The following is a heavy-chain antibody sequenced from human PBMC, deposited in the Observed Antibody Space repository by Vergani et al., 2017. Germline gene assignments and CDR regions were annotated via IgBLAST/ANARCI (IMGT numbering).Heavy chain of an antibody. J-gene: IGHJ6*02. CDR1: GGTFSSYA. CDR2: IIPIFGTA. Sequence: QVQLVQSGAEVKKPGSSVKVSCKASGGTFSSYAISWVRQAPGQGLEWVGRIIPIFGTADYAQKFQGRVTITADESTSTAYMELSSLRSEDTAVYYCATGVGVGSYYGYGMDVWDQGTTVTVSS. V-gene: IGHV1-69*13. CDR3: ATGVGVGSYYGYGMDV. D-gene: IGHD3-10*01.